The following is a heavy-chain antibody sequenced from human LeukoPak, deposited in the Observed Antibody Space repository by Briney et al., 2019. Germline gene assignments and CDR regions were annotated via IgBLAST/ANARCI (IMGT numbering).Heavy chain of an antibody. J-gene: IGHJ4*02. Sequence: SETLSLTCSVSGGSISNYYWSWIRQPPGKGLEWIGYIYSSGSTNYNPSLKSRVTISVDASKIQFSLRLSSVTAADTAVYYCARHRGNWPFDSWGRGTLVTVSS. D-gene: IGHD1-1*01. CDR1: GGSISNYY. V-gene: IGHV4-4*09. CDR2: IYSSGST. CDR3: ARHRGNWPFDS.